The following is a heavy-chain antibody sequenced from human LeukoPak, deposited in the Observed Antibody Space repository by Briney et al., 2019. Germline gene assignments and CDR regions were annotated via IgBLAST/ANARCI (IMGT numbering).Heavy chain of an antibody. CDR1: GFTFSSYA. CDR3: AKDLIPLQVGWTLDY. D-gene: IGHD3/OR15-3a*01. J-gene: IGHJ4*02. V-gene: IGHV3-23*01. CDR2: ICGSGGST. Sequence: GGSLRLSCAASGFTFSSYAMSWVRPAPGKGLEWVSAICGSGGSTYYTDSVKGRFTISRDNSKNTLYLQMNSLRAEDTAVYYCAKDLIPLQVGWTLDYGGQGTLVTVSS.